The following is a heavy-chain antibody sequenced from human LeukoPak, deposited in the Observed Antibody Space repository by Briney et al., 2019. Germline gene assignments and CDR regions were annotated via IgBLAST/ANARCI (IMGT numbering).Heavy chain of an antibody. V-gene: IGHV5-51*01. CDR1: GYRFTSYW. Sequence: GESLKISCKGSGYRFTSYWIGWVRQMPGKGLEWMGIIYPGDSDTRYSPSFQGQVTISADKSISTAYLQWSSLKASDTAMYYCARRYDFWSGYYSRNWFDPWGQGTLVTVSS. CDR3: ARRYDFWSGYYSRNWFDP. CDR2: IYPGDSDT. J-gene: IGHJ5*02. D-gene: IGHD3-3*01.